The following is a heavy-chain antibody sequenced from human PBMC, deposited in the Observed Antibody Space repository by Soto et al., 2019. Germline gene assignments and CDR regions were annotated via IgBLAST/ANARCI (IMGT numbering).Heavy chain of an antibody. CDR3: ARDQNMVRGVIIRGPDY. CDR2: IYHSGST. D-gene: IGHD3-10*01. Sequence: SETLSLTCAVSGGSISSSNWWSWVRQPPGKGLEWIGEIYHSGSTNYNPSLKSRVTISVDKSKNQFSLKLSSVTAADTAVYYCARDQNMVRGVIIRGPDYWGQGTLVTVSS. J-gene: IGHJ4*02. CDR1: GGSISSSNW. V-gene: IGHV4-4*02.